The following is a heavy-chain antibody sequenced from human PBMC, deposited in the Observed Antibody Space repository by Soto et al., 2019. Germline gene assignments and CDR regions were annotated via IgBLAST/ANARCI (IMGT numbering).Heavy chain of an antibody. J-gene: IGHJ6*03. V-gene: IGHV4-34*01. CDR1: GGSFSGYY. CDR2: INHSGGT. CDR3: AREAPVVVVPAIYYYYYYMDV. Sequence: SSETLSLTCAVYGGSFSGYYLSWIRQAPGKGLGWVGEINHSGGTNYNPSLKSRVTISVDTSKNQFSLKLSSVTAADTAVYYCAREAPVVVVPAIYYYYYYMDVWGKGTRVTVS. D-gene: IGHD2-15*01.